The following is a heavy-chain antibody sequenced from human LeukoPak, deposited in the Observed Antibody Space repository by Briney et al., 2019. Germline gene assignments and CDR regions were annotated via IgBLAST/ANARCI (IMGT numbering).Heavy chain of an antibody. D-gene: IGHD1-26*01. Sequence: RASVKVSCKASGGTFSSYAISWVRQAPGQGLEWMGGIIPIFGTANYAQKFQGRVTITTDESTSTAYMELNSLRAEDTAVYYCARDIGGSYTAIDYWGQGTLVTVSS. J-gene: IGHJ4*02. V-gene: IGHV1-69*05. CDR1: GGTFSSYA. CDR3: ARDIGGSYTAIDY. CDR2: IIPIFGTA.